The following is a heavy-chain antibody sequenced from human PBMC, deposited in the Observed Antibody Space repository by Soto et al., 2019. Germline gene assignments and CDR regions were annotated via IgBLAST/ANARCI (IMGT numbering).Heavy chain of an antibody. CDR3: ASMVVAATPDLDYYYYYYMDV. Sequence: ASVKVSCKASGYTFTSYAMHWVRQAPGQRLEWMGWINAGNGNTKYSQKFQGRVTITTDTSASTAYMELSSLRSDDTAVYYCASMVVAATPDLDYYYYYYMDVWGKGTTVTVSS. CDR1: GYTFTSYA. D-gene: IGHD2-15*01. CDR2: INAGNGNT. V-gene: IGHV1-3*01. J-gene: IGHJ6*03.